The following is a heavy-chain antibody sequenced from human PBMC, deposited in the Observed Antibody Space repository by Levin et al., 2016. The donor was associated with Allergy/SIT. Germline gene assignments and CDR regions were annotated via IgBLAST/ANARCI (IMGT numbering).Heavy chain of an antibody. Sequence: WVRQAPGQGLEWMGIINPSGGSTSYAQKFQGRVTMTRGTSTSTVYMELSSLRSEDTAVYYCARDVGYYYGSGSYYFDYWGQGTLVTVSS. D-gene: IGHD3-10*01. V-gene: IGHV1-46*01. CDR2: INPSGGST. J-gene: IGHJ4*02. CDR3: ARDVGYYYGSGSYYFDY.